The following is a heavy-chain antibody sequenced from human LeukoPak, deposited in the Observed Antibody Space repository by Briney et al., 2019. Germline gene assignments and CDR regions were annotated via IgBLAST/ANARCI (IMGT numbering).Heavy chain of an antibody. CDR3: ARSGIAAAGNYYMDV. D-gene: IGHD6-13*01. CDR2: IRYDGSNK. CDR1: GFTFSSYD. Sequence: PGGSLRLSCAASGFTFSSYDMHWVRQAPGRGLYWASFIRYDGSNKYYADSVKGRFTISRDNSKNTLYLQMNSLRAEDTAVYYCARSGIAAAGNYYMDVWGKGTTVTVSS. V-gene: IGHV3-30*02. J-gene: IGHJ6*03.